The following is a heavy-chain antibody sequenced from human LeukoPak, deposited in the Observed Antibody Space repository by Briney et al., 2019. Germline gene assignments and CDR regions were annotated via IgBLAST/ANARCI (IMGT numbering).Heavy chain of an antibody. CDR2: IFSGGST. CDR3: ARDPSEWEVKAYFQH. CDR1: GFAVSSTY. D-gene: IGHD1-26*01. V-gene: IGHV3-66*01. Sequence: GGSLRLSCAVSGFAVSSTYMTWVRQAPGKGLDWVSVIFSGGSTYYADSVKDRFIISRDNSKNTLYLQMNSLRADDTAVYYCARDPSEWEVKAYFQHWGQGTLVTVSS. J-gene: IGHJ1*01.